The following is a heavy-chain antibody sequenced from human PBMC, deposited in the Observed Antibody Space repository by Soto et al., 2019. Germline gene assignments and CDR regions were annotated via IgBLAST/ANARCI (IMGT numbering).Heavy chain of an antibody. J-gene: IGHJ6*02. D-gene: IGHD6-6*01. CDR3: ARYSSSSSYYYYGMDV. Sequence: PSETLSLTCTVSGGSISSSSYYWGWIRQPPGKGLEWIGSIYYSGSTYYNPSLKSRVTISVDTSKNQFSLKLSSVTAADTAVYYCARYSSSSSYYYYGMDVWGQGTTVTVS. CDR2: IYYSGST. CDR1: GGSISSSSYY. V-gene: IGHV4-39*01.